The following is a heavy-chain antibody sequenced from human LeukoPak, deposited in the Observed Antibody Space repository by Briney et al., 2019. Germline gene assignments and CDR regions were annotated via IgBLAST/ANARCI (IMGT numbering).Heavy chain of an antibody. CDR3: ARGVAYGGKNREYFDY. CDR2: INPSGGST. D-gene: IGHD4-23*01. CDR1: GYTFTSYY. J-gene: IGHJ4*02. V-gene: IGHV1-46*01. Sequence: GASVKVSCKASGYTFTSYYMHWVRQAPGQGLEWMGIINPSGGSTSYAQKFQGRVTMIRDTSTSTVYMELSSLRSEDTAVYYCARGVAYGGKNREYFDYWGQGTLVTVSS.